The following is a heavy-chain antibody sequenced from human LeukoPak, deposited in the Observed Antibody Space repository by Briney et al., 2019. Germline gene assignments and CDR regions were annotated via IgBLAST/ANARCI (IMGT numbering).Heavy chain of an antibody. V-gene: IGHV1-2*02. Sequence: GASVKVSCKASGYTFTGYYMHWVRQAPGQGLEWMGWINPNSGGTNYAQKFQGRVTMTRDTSISTAYMELSRLRSDDTAVYYCARSKIAPGSSSWSWGQGTLVTVSS. CDR2: INPNSGGT. CDR3: ARSKIAPGSSSWS. D-gene: IGHD6-13*01. J-gene: IGHJ4*02. CDR1: GYTFTGYY.